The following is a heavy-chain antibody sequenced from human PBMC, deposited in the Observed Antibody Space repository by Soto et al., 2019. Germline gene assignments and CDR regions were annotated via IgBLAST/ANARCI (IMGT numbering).Heavy chain of an antibody. CDR3: ARDLRSYFDY. CDR1: GGSISSYY. Sequence: SETLSLTCTVSGGSISSYYWSWIRQPPGKGLEWIGYIYYSGSTNYNPSLKSRVTISVGTSKNQFSLKLSSVTAADTAVYYCARDLRSYFDYWGQGTLVTVSS. V-gene: IGHV4-59*01. J-gene: IGHJ4*02. CDR2: IYYSGST.